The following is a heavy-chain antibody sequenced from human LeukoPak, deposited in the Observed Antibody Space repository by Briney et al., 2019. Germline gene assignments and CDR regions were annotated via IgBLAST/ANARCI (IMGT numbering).Heavy chain of an antibody. Sequence: SVKVSCKASGDTFSDYAISWVRQAPGPGLEWMGRIIPILRLANYAQKFQGRVTITADKSTSTVYMELSSLRSEDTAVYYCARVPQGGSNPNWFDPWGQGTLVTVSP. D-gene: IGHD2-15*01. CDR1: GDTFSDYA. V-gene: IGHV1-69*04. J-gene: IGHJ5*02. CDR3: ARVPQGGSNPNWFDP. CDR2: IIPILRLA.